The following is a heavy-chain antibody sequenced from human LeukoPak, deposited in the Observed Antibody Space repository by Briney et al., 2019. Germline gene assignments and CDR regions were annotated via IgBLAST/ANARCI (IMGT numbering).Heavy chain of an antibody. CDR1: AFTFSSYA. D-gene: IGHD3-3*01. V-gene: IGHV3-30-3*01. CDR2: ISYDGSNK. CDR3: ARDRSGVTIFYY. Sequence: GGSLRLSCAASAFTFSSYAMHWVRHAPGKGLEWVAVISYDGSNKYYADSVKGRFTISRDNSKNTLYLQMNSLRAEDTAVYYCARDRSGVTIFYYWGQGTLVTVSS. J-gene: IGHJ4*02.